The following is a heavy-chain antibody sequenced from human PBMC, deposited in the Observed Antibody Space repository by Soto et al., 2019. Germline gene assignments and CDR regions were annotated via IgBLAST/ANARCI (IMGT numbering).Heavy chain of an antibody. V-gene: IGHV1-69*13. Sequence: ASVKVSCKASGGTFSSYAISWVRQAPGQGLEWMGGIIPIFGTANYAQKFQGRVTITADESTSTAYMELSSLRSEDTAVYYCARTXDIVVVVAATRPSWFDPWGQGTLVTVSS. CDR3: ARTXDIVVVVAATRPSWFDP. J-gene: IGHJ5*02. CDR1: GGTFSSYA. D-gene: IGHD2-15*01. CDR2: IIPIFGTA.